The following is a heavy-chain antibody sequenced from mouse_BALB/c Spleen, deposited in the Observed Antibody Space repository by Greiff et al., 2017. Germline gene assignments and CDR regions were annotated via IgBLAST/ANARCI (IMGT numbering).Heavy chain of an antibody. CDR2: IWSGGST. CDR3: ARNGAMMGLYYFDY. D-gene: IGHD2-3*01. CDR1: GFSLTSYG. J-gene: IGHJ2*01. V-gene: IGHV2-4-1*01. Sequence: QVQLKESGPGLVQPSQSLSITCTVSGFSLTSYGVHWVRQSPGKGLEWLGVIWSGGSTDYNAAFISRLSISKDNSKSQVFFKMNSLQADDTAIYYCARNGAMMGLYYFDYWGQGTTLTVSS.